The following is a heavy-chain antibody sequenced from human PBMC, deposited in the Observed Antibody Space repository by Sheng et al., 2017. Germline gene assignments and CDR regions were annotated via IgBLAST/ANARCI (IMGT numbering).Heavy chain of an antibody. J-gene: IGHJ4*02. CDR1: GYSISSGYY. CDR2: IYHSGST. CDR3: ARNSDGSGSPGIDY. D-gene: IGHD3-10*01. V-gene: IGHV4-38-2*01. Sequence: QVQLQESGPGLVKPSETLSLTCAVSGYSISSGYYWGWIRQPPGKGLEWIGSIYHSGSTYYNPSLKSRVTISVDTSKNQFSLKLSSVTAADTAVYYCARNSDGSGSPGIDYWAREPWSPSPQ.